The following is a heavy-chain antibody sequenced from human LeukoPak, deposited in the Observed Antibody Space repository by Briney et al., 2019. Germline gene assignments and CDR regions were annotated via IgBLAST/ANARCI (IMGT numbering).Heavy chain of an antibody. Sequence: SETLSLTCNVPGCSFSSSSYYWVWIRQPPGKGLEWIGSIYYSGSTYYNPSLKSRVTISVDTSKNQFSLKLSSVTAAYTAVYYCAIYDSGSKNIDWWCQGTLVTVSS. CDR1: GCSFSSSSYY. J-gene: IGHJ4*02. D-gene: IGHD3-22*01. V-gene: IGHV4-39*01. CDR3: AIYDSGSKNIDW. CDR2: IYYSGST.